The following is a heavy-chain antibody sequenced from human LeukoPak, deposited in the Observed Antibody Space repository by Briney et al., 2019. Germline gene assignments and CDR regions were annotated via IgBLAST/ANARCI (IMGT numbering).Heavy chain of an antibody. V-gene: IGHV3-21*01. Sequence: GGSLRLSCAASGFTFSSYSMNWVRQAPGKGLEWVSSISSSSSYIYYADSVKGRFTISRDNAKNSLYLQMNSLRAEDTAVYYCARGRFCSSTSCSHFDIWGQGTLVTVSS. CDR2: ISSSSSYI. D-gene: IGHD2-2*01. J-gene: IGHJ4*02. CDR1: GFTFSSYS. CDR3: ARGRFCSSTSCSHFDI.